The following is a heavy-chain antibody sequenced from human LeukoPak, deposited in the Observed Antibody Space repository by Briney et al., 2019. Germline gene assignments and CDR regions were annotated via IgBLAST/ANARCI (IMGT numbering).Heavy chain of an antibody. Sequence: ASVKVSCKASGYTFTGYYMHWVRQAPRQGLEWMGWISANSGGTNYAQKFQGRVTMTRDTSIRTAYMELSRLRSDDTAVYYCARNPEWLLLHNWFDPWGQGTLVTVSS. D-gene: IGHD3-22*01. CDR1: GYTFTGYY. CDR3: ARNPEWLLLHNWFDP. CDR2: ISANSGGT. V-gene: IGHV1-2*02. J-gene: IGHJ5*02.